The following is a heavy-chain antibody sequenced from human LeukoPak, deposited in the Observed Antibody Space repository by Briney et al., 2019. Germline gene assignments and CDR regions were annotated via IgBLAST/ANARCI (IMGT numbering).Heavy chain of an antibody. D-gene: IGHD3-22*01. J-gene: IGHJ4*02. CDR1: GFTFSSYA. CDR2: ISSSGGNT. CDR3: ARDSSGYTGYYFDY. V-gene: IGHV3-23*01. Sequence: GGSLRLSCAAYGFTFSSYAMTWVRQAPGKGLEWVSAISSSGGNTYYADSVKGRFTISRDNSKNTLYLQMNSLRAEDTAVYYCARDSSGYTGYYFDYWGQGTLVTVSS.